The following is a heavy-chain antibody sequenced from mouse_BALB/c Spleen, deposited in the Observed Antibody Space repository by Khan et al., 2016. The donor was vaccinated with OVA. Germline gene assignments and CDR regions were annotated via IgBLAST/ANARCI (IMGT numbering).Heavy chain of an antibody. D-gene: IGHD1-2*01. V-gene: IGHV1S81*02. J-gene: IGHJ3*01. Sequence: QVQLQQSGAELVKPGASVKLSCKASGYTFNSYYMYWVKQRPGQGLEWIGEINPSNGGTNFNEKFKSKATLTVDKSSSTAYMQLSSLTSEDSAVYYCTRGGYGGFAYGGHGTLVTVSA. CDR2: INPSNGGT. CDR1: GYTFNSYY. CDR3: TRGGYGGFAY.